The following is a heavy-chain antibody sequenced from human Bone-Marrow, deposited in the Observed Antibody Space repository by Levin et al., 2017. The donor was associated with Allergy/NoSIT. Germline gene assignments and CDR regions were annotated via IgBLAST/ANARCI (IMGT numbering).Heavy chain of an antibody. D-gene: IGHD4-17*01. V-gene: IGHV3-73*01. Sequence: GGSLRLSCAASGFTFSGSAVHWVRQASGNGLEWVGRIRNKANTYATEYAASVKGRFSISRDDSKNTAYLQMNSLKTEDTAVYYCARVYGDYGDAFDLWGQGTMVIVSS. CDR2: IRNKANTYAT. CDR1: GFTFSGSA. CDR3: ARVYGDYGDAFDL. J-gene: IGHJ3*01.